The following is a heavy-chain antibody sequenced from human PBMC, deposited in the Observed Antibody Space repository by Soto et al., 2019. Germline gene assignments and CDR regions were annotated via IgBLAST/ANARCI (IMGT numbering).Heavy chain of an antibody. CDR2: IYYSGST. CDR1: GGSISSGGYY. J-gene: IGHJ4*02. CDR3: ARDRSGRYNWNYGFDY. D-gene: IGHD1-7*01. V-gene: IGHV4-31*03. Sequence: PSETLSLTCTVSGGSISSGGYYWSWIRQHPGKGLEWIGYIYYSGSTYYNPSLKSRVTISVDTSKNQFSLKLSSVTAADTAVYYCARDRSGRYNWNYGFDYWGQGTLVTVSS.